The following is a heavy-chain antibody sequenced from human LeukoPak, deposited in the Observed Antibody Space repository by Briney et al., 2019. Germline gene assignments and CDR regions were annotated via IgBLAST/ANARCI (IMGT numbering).Heavy chain of an antibody. CDR3: AREYYYDSSGYWRYFDN. D-gene: IGHD3-22*01. Sequence: SETLSLTCTVSGGSINSHYWCWIRQPPGKGLEWIGYIYYGGSTNYNPSLKSRVTISLDPSKTQFSLKLSSVTAADTAVYYRAREYYYDSSGYWRYFDNWGQGTLVTVSS. J-gene: IGHJ4*02. CDR1: GGSINSHY. V-gene: IGHV4-59*11. CDR2: IYYGGST.